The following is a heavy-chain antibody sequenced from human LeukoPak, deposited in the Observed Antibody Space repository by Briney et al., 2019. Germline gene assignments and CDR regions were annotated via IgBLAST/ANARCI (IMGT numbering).Heavy chain of an antibody. V-gene: IGHV6-1*01. CDR2: TYYRSKWYT. CDR1: GDSVSSNSAA. D-gene: IGHD1-1*01. CDR3: ARSTGPIDY. Sequence: SQTLSLTCAISGDSVSSNSAAWNWIRQSPSRGLEWLGRTYYRSKWYTYYAVSVKSRISINRDTSKNQISLQLNSVTPGDTAVYYCARSTGPIDYWGQETLVTVSS. J-gene: IGHJ4*02.